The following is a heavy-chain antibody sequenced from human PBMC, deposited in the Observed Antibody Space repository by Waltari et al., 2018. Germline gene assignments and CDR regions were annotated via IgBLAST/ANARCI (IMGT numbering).Heavy chain of an antibody. J-gene: IGHJ4*02. CDR2: ISYDGSNK. D-gene: IGHD2-21*01. V-gene: IGHV3-30-3*01. CDR1: GFTFSRYA. CDR3: VREQVVVVIAQNFDY. Sequence: QVQLVGSGGGVVQPGRSLRLSCAASGFTFSRYAMHGVRQATGKGLECVAVISYDGSNKYYADSVKARFTISIDNSKNTLSLQLNSLRAEDTAVYYCVREQVVVVIAQNFDYWGQGTLVTVSS.